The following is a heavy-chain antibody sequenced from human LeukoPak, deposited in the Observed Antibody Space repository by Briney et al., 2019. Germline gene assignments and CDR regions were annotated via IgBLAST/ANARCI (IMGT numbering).Heavy chain of an antibody. J-gene: IGHJ4*02. D-gene: IGHD3-22*01. V-gene: IGHV4-39*02. CDR2: IYYSGTT. Sequence: SETLSLTCTVSGGSISTTSYFWAWIRQPPGEGLEWIGSIYYSGTTYFNSSLKSRLTISVERSKNHFSLKLSSVTAADTAVYYCARLSSRRFPPTYSFDRRNYFDYWGQGTLVTVSS. CDR1: GGSISTTSYF. CDR3: ARLSSRRFPPTYSFDRRNYFDY.